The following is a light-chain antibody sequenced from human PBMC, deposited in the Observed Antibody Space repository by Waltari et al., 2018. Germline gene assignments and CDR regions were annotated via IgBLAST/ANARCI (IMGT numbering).Light chain of an antibody. V-gene: IGKV3-20*01. CDR1: QSVSRA. CDR3: QHYVRLPAT. Sequence: DIVLTQSPGTLSLSPGERATLSCWASQSVSRALVWYQQKPGQAPRLLIYGASTRAPGIPDRFSGSGSGTDFSLNINRLEPEDFAVYYCQHYVRLPATFGQGTKVEI. J-gene: IGKJ1*01. CDR2: GAS.